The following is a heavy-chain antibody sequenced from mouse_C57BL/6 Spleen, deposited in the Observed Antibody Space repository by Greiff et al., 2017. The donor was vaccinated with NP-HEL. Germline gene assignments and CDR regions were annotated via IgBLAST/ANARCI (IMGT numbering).Heavy chain of an antibody. CDR2: IDPSDSYT. CDR3: ARSNYGRSYWYFDV. Sequence: QVQLQQPGAELVMPGASVKLSCKASGYTFTSYWMHWVKQRPGQGLEWIGEIDPSDSYTNYNQNFTGKSTLTVDKSSSTAYMQLSKLTAEDSAVYYCARSNYGRSYWYFDVWGTGTTVTVSS. V-gene: IGHV1-69*01. J-gene: IGHJ1*03. CDR1: GYTFTSYW. D-gene: IGHD2-1*01.